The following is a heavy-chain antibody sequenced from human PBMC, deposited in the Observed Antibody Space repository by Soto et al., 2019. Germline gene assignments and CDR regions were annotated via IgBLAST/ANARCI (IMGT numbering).Heavy chain of an antibody. CDR2: ISGSGGST. V-gene: IGHV3-23*01. J-gene: IGHJ3*02. CDR3: AKRLYGVLSPSGYLNHDAFDI. D-gene: IGHD3-3*01. CDR1: GFTFSSYA. Sequence: PGGSLSLSCAASGFTFSSYAMSWVRPAPGKGLEWVSAISGSGGSTYYADSVKGRFTISRDNSKNTLYLQMNSLRAEDTAVYYCAKRLYGVLSPSGYLNHDAFDIWGQGTMVTVSS.